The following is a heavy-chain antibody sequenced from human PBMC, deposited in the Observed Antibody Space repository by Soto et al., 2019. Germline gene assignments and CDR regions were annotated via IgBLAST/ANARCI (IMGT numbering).Heavy chain of an antibody. CDR3: TRGLLSGSSYSGGWYYFDS. D-gene: IGHD1-26*01. Sequence: QVQLQQWGAGLLKPSETLSLNCDVNGGSFSGYIWTWIRQTPGKGLQCIGQIKHSGSAVYNPSIRDRVTGSAMSNNQFSLDLSSVTAADTAVYYCTRGLLSGSSYSGGWYYFDSWGQGTMVTVSS. CDR1: GGSFSGYI. V-gene: IGHV4-34*01. CDR2: IKHSGSA. J-gene: IGHJ4*02.